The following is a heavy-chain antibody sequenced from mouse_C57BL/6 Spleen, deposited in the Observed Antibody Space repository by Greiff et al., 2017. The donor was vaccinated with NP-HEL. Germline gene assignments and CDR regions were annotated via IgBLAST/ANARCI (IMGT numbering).Heavy chain of an antibody. CDR1: GFTFSSYG. J-gene: IGHJ1*03. CDR3: ARPFSSNWYFDV. D-gene: IGHD1-1*01. V-gene: IGHV5-6*02. CDR2: ISSGGSYT. Sequence: EVKLVESGGDLVKPGGSLKLSCAASGFTFSSYGMSWVRQTPDKRLEWVATISSGGSYTYYPDSVKGRFTISRDNAKNTLYLQMSSLKSEDTAMYYCARPFSSNWYFDVWGTGTTVTVSS.